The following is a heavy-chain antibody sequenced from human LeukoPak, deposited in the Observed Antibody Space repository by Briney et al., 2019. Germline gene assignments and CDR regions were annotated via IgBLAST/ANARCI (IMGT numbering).Heavy chain of an antibody. CDR1: GGSFSGYY. CDR2: INHSGST. V-gene: IGHV4-34*01. CDR3: ARGGRGYSYAPSYYYGMDV. J-gene: IGHJ6*02. Sequence: PSETLSLTCAVYGGSFSGYYWSWIRQPPGKGLEWIGEINHSGSTNYNPSLKGRVTISVDTSKNQFSLKLSSVTAADTAVYYCARGGRGYSYAPSYYYGMDVWGQGTTVTVSS. D-gene: IGHD5-18*01.